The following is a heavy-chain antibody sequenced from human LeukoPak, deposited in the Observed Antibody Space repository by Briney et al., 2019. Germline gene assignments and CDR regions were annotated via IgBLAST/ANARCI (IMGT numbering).Heavy chain of an antibody. CDR1: GFTFSSYW. D-gene: IGHD6-13*01. CDR3: ARVSGGSSWEYDY. V-gene: IGHV3-7*01. J-gene: IGHJ4*02. CDR2: IKQDGSEK. Sequence: PGGSLTLSCAPSGFTFSSYWMSWVRQAPGKGLEWVANIKQDGSEKFYVDSVKGRFTISRDNAKNSLYLQMNSLRAEDTAVYYCARVSGGSSWEYDYWGQGTLVTVSS.